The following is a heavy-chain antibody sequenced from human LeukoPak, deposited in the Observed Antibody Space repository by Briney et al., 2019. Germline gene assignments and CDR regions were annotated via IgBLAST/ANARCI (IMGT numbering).Heavy chain of an antibody. J-gene: IGHJ4*02. CDR2: ISSSGSTI. D-gene: IGHD5-18*01. V-gene: IGHV3-11*01. Sequence: TGGSLRLSCAASGFTFSDYYMSWIRQAPGKGLEWVSYISSSGSTIYYADSVKGRFTISRDNAKNSLYLQMNSLRAEDTAVYYCAKDRSWIQLWLGFDYWGQGTLVTVSS. CDR1: GFTFSDYY. CDR3: AKDRSWIQLWLGFDY.